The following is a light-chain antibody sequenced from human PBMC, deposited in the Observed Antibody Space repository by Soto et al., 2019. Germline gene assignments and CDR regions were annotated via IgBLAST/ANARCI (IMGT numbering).Light chain of an antibody. CDR2: GAS. Sequence: ENELTQSPGTLSLYPGERAILSCRASQSFNSIYLAWYQQKPGQAPRLLIYGASSRATGIPDRFSGSGSGTDFTLTSSRLEPEDFAVYYCQQYCRSGRFGQGTNVDIK. J-gene: IGKJ1*01. CDR1: QSFNSIY. V-gene: IGKV3-20*01. CDR3: QQYCRSGR.